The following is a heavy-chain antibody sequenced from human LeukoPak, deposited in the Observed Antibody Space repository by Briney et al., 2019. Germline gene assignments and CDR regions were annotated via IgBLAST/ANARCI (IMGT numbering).Heavy chain of an antibody. D-gene: IGHD6-19*01. J-gene: IGHJ6*02. Sequence: GRSLRLSCAASGFTFDDYAMHWVRQAPGKGLEWVSGISWNSGSIGYADSVKGRFTISRDNAKNSLYLQMNSLRAEDTALYYCAKDIPRYSSGWYGGGNYYYGMDVWGQGTTVTVSS. V-gene: IGHV3-9*01. CDR3: AKDIPRYSSGWYGGGNYYYGMDV. CDR2: ISWNSGSI. CDR1: GFTFDDYA.